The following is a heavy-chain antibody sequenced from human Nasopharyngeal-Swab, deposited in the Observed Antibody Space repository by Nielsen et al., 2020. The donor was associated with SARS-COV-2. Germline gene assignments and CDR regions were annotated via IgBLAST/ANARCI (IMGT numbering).Heavy chain of an antibody. Sequence: SETLSLTCSVSGDSVNFTNYYWAWVRQPAGKGLEWIGDVFYNGDNFYNPALKSRVTISLDTSKQQFSLKLSSVTAADTALYFCVRHEGHPNFDPWGQGMVVTVSS. CDR2: VFYNGDN. J-gene: IGHJ5*02. V-gene: IGHV4-39*01. CDR3: VRHEGHPNFDP. CDR1: GDSVNFTNYY.